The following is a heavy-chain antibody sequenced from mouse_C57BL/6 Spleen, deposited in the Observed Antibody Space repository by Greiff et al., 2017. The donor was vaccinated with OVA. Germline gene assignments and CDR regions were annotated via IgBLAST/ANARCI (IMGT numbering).Heavy chain of an antibody. V-gene: IGHV5-17*01. CDR2: ISSGSSTI. CDR1: GFTFSDYG. J-gene: IGHJ3*01. CDR3: ARKNYSNWFAY. Sequence: EVMLVESGGGLVKPGGSLKLSCAASGFTFSDYGMHWVRQAPEKGLEWVAYISSGSSTIYYADTVKGRFTISRDNAKNTLFLQMTSLRSEDTAMYYCARKNYSNWFAYWGQGTLVTVSA. D-gene: IGHD2-5*01.